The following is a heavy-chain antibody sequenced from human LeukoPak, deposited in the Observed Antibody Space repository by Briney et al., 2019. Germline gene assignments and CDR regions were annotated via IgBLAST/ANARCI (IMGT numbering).Heavy chain of an antibody. Sequence: SETLSLTCTVSGGSISGYYWSWIRQPPGKGLEWIGYIYYSGSTNYNPSLKSRVTISVDTSKNQFSLKLSSVTAADTAVYYCASYVRPVTTRSYWYFDLWGRGTLVTVSS. D-gene: IGHD4-17*01. CDR3: ASYVRPVTTRSYWYFDL. CDR1: GGSISGYY. J-gene: IGHJ2*01. CDR2: IYYSGST. V-gene: IGHV4-59*08.